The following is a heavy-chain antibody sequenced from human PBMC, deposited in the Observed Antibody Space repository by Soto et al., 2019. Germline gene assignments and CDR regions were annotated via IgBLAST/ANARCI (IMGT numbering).Heavy chain of an antibody. J-gene: IGHJ4*02. D-gene: IGHD2-21*02. Sequence: PSETQSLTCSVSEGSTRDKSYCWGWVSQSPGKGLEWIGSMYYSGSSYYNPSLKSRVAISVDTSRNQFSLKLRSVTAADTAVYFCARQRLLRLKPDFDIWGQGTLVTVSS. V-gene: IGHV4-39*01. CDR1: EGSTRDKSYC. CDR2: MYYSGSS. CDR3: ARQRLLRLKPDFDI.